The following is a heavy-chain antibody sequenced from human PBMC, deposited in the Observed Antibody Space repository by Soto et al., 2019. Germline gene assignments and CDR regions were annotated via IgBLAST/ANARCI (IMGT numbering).Heavy chain of an antibody. J-gene: IGHJ5*02. D-gene: IGHD6-19*01. CDR3: ARHYSSGSRNWFDP. Sequence: PSETLSLTCSVSGGSIDSSSYFWGWVRQPPGKGLEWIGSIYYSGSTYYNPSLRSRVTISVDTSKNQFSLKLSSVTAADTAVFYCARHYSSGSRNWFDPWGQGTLVTVSS. V-gene: IGHV4-39*01. CDR1: GGSIDSSSYF. CDR2: IYYSGST.